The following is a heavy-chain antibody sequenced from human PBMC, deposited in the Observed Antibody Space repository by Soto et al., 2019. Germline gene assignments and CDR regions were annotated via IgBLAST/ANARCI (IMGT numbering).Heavy chain of an antibody. J-gene: IGHJ6*02. D-gene: IGHD3-22*01. V-gene: IGHV1-69*01. Sequence: QVQLVQSGAEVKKPGSSVKVSCKASGGTFSSYAISWVRQAPGQGLEWMGGIIPIFGTANYAQKFQGRVTITADESTSTAYMELSSLRSEDTAVYYCARVSGPAVTMIVDEGDYYYGMDVWGQGTTVTVSS. CDR1: GGTFSSYA. CDR2: IIPIFGTA. CDR3: ARVSGPAVTMIVDEGDYYYGMDV.